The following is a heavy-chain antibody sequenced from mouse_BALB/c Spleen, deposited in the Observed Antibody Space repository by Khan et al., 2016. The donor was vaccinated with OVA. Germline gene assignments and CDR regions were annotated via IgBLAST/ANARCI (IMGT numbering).Heavy chain of an antibody. CDR3: ARDGSGYNYAMDY. J-gene: IGHJ4*01. D-gene: IGHD2-3*01. CDR2: INYSGST. V-gene: IGHV3-2*02. Sequence: EVQLQESGPGLVTPSQSLSLTCTVTGYSITSDYAWNWLRPFPGNKLEWMGYINYSGSTNYTPPNKSRISITRNTYKNQFFLQLNSVTTEESDTYYGARDGSGYNYAMDYWGQGTSVTVSS. CDR1: GYSITSDYA.